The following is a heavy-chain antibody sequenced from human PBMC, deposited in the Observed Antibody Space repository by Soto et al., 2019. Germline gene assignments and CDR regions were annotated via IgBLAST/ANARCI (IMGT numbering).Heavy chain of an antibody. D-gene: IGHD1-1*01. CDR3: ARGRYGDY. CDR1: GYAFTTYG. CDR2: ISAYNGNT. Sequence: QVHLVQSGAEVKKPGASVKVSCQGSGYAFTTYGITWVRQAPGQGLEWMGWISAYNGNTNYAQKLQGRVTVTRDTSTSTAYMELRRLGYNDTAVYYCARGRYGDYWGQGALFTVSS. V-gene: IGHV1-18*01. J-gene: IGHJ4*02.